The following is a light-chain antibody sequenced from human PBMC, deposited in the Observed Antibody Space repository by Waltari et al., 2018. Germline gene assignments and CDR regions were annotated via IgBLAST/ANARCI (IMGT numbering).Light chain of an antibody. CDR2: WGS. CDR1: QSLLNSNGYNS. Sequence: DIVMTPSPVSLSVTPGAPAPISCRSNQSLLNSNGYNSLDWYLQKPGQSPQLLIYWGSYRASGVPDRFSGSGSGTDFTLRISRVEAEDVGIYYCMQARQTPLTFGGGTKVEIK. CDR3: MQARQTPLT. V-gene: IGKV2-28*01. J-gene: IGKJ4*01.